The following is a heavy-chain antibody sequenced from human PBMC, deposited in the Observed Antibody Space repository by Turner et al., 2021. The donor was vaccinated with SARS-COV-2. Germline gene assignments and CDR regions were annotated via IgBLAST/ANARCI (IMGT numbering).Heavy chain of an antibody. CDR1: GGTFNTYA. V-gene: IGHV1-69*01. CDR2: IIPILGTA. J-gene: IGHJ4*02. CDR3: ARDWAGGYNY. Sequence: QVQLVQSGAEVKKPGSSVKVSCKASGGTFNTYAISWVRQAPGQGLEWMGGIIPILGTANYAQKFQGRVTITADESTSTAYMELRSLRSEDTAVYYCARDWAGGYNYWGQGTLVTVSS. D-gene: IGHD1-26*01.